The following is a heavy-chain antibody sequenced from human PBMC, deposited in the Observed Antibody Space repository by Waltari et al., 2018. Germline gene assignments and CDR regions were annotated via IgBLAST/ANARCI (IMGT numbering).Heavy chain of an antibody. CDR1: GGSFSGYY. CDR2: INHSGSN. V-gene: IGHV4-34*01. D-gene: IGHD3-3*01. CDR3: ARGGQYDFWSGYYNYYYYYGMDV. J-gene: IGHJ6*02. Sequence: QVQLQQWGAGLLKPSETLSLTCAVYGGSFSGYYWSWIRQPPGKGLEWSGEINHSGSNNYNPSLKSRVTISVDTSKNQFSLELSSVTAADTAVYYCARGGQYDFWSGYYNYYYYYGMDVWGQGTTVTVSS.